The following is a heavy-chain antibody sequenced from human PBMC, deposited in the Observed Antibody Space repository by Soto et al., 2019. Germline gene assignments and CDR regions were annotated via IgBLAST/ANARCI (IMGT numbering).Heavy chain of an antibody. CDR2: MNPNSGNT. Sequence: ASVKVYCKASGYTFTSYDINWVRQATGQGLEWMGWMNPNSGNTGYAQKFQGRVTMTRNTSISTAYMELSSLRSEDTAVYYCARALTASAVAGVGYWGQGTLVTVSS. CDR3: ARALTASAVAGVGY. J-gene: IGHJ4*02. V-gene: IGHV1-8*01. D-gene: IGHD6-19*01. CDR1: GYTFTSYD.